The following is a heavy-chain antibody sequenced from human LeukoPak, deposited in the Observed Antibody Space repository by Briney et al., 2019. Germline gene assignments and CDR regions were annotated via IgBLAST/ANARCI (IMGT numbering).Heavy chain of an antibody. Sequence: GASVKVSCKASGYTSTSYGISWVRQAPGQGLEWMGWISAYNGNTNYAQELQGRVTMTTDTSTSTAYMELRSLRSDDTAVYYCARDSTDYDFWSGYYYYHYMDVWGKGTTVTVSS. D-gene: IGHD3-3*01. CDR3: ARDSTDYDFWSGYYYYHYMDV. CDR1: GYTSTSYG. J-gene: IGHJ6*03. V-gene: IGHV1-18*01. CDR2: ISAYNGNT.